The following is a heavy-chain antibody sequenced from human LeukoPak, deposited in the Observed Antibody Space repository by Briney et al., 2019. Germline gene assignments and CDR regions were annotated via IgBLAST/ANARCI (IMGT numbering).Heavy chain of an antibody. CDR3: AKQRHPTYYFDY. V-gene: IGHV3-23*01. D-gene: IGHD6-25*01. CDR1: GFTLSSYA. J-gene: IGHJ4*02. Sequence: GGSQRLSCAASGFTLSSYAMSWVRQAPGKGLEWVSAISGSGGSTYYADSVKGRFTISRDNSKNTLYLQMNSLRAEDTAVYYCAKQRHPTYYFDYWGQGTLVTVSS. CDR2: ISGSGGST.